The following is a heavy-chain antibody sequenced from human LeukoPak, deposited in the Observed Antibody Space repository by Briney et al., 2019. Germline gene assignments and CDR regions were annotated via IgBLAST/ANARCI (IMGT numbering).Heavy chain of an antibody. D-gene: IGHD2-2*01. CDR2: ISGDGRST. J-gene: IGHJ4*02. CDR1: GFTFSSYA. V-gene: IGHV3-23*01. Sequence: GGSLRLSCAASGFTFSSYAMTWVRQAPGKGLEWVSSISGDGRSTFYADSVKGRFTISRDNAKNTVYLQMNSLRAEDTAVYYCVSFYETYWGRGTLVTVSS. CDR3: VSFYETY.